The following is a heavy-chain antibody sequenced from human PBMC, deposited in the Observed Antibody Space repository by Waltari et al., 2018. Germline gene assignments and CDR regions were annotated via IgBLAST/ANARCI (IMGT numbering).Heavy chain of an antibody. CDR3: ARDDRIQLWLHFDY. Sequence: QVQLVESGGGVVQPGRSLRLSCAASGFTFSSYGMHWVRQAPGKGLEWVAVKSYDGSNKYYADSVKGRFTISRDNSKNTLYLQMNSLRAEDTAVYYCARDDRIQLWLHFDYWGQGTLVIVSS. CDR1: GFTFSSYG. J-gene: IGHJ4*02. D-gene: IGHD5-18*01. V-gene: IGHV3-30*03. CDR2: KSYDGSNK.